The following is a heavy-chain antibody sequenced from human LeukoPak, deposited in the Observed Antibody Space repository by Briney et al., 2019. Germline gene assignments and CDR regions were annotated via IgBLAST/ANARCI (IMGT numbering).Heavy chain of an antibody. Sequence: PSEALSLTCTVYGGSISSYYWSWIRQPPRKGLEWIGYIYYSGSTNYNPSLKSRVTISVDTSKNQFSLKLSSVTAADTAVYYCARDWPFYYGSGSYRPNWHFDLWGRGTLVTVSS. CDR1: GGSISSYY. V-gene: IGHV4-59*01. CDR3: ARDWPFYYGSGSYRPNWHFDL. J-gene: IGHJ2*01. D-gene: IGHD3-10*01. CDR2: IYYSGST.